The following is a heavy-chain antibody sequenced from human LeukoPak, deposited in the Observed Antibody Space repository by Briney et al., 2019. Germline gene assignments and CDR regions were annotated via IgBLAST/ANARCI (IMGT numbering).Heavy chain of an antibody. J-gene: IGHJ5*02. V-gene: IGHV1-2*02. D-gene: IGHD3-16*01. Sequence: GASVKVSCKASGYTFTGYYMHWVRQAPGQGLEWMGWINPNSGGTNYAQKFQGRVTMTRDTSISAAYMELSRLRSDDTAVYYCARRRVLGGWFDPWGQGTLVTVSS. CDR3: ARRRVLGGWFDP. CDR1: GYTFTGYY. CDR2: INPNSGGT.